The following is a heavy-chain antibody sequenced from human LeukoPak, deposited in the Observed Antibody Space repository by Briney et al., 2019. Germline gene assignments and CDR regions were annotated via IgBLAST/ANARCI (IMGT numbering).Heavy chain of an antibody. D-gene: IGHD5-18*01. V-gene: IGHV4-38-2*02. J-gene: IGHJ4*02. CDR2: IYHDGNT. Sequence: PSETLSLTCSVSGYSISSGYYWGWIRQPPGKGLEWIGNIYHDGNTYYNPSLKSRVTISVDTSKNQFSLRLSSVTAADTAVYYCARNEYSSGPQDYWGQGTLVTVSS. CDR3: ARNEYSSGPQDY. CDR1: GYSISSGYY.